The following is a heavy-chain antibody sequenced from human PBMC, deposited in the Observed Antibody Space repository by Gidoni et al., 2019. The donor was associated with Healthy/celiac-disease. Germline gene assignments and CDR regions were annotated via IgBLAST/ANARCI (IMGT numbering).Heavy chain of an antibody. V-gene: IGHV3-23*01. J-gene: IGHJ4*02. Sequence: VQLFESGGGLVQPGGSLSLSCAASGFTFSSYAMIWVRQAPGKGREWVSAISGSGGSTYYEDSVKGRFTISRDNSKNTLYLQMNSRRAEDTAVYYCAKLSGSYSFDYWGQGTLVTVSS. D-gene: IGHD1-26*01. CDR3: AKLSGSYSFDY. CDR1: GFTFSSYA. CDR2: ISGSGGST.